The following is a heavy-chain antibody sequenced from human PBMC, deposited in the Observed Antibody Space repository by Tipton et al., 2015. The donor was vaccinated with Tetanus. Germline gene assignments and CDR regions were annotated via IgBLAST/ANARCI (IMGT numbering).Heavy chain of an antibody. D-gene: IGHD2-21*02. CDR1: GGSISRYY. CDR3: AREDCFDVSAFDI. J-gene: IGHJ3*02. CDR2: IDYNGST. Sequence: TLSLTCTISGGSISRYYWAWIRQTPGKGLEWIGYIDYNGSTKYKPSLRSRVTLSLDTSKNQISMRLTSVTAADTAVYYCAREDCFDVSAFDIWGQGTIVTVSS. V-gene: IGHV4-59*01.